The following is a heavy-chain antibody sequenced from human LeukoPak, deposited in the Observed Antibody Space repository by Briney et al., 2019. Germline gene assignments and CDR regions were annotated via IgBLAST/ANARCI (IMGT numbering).Heavy chain of an antibody. V-gene: IGHV4-4*09. J-gene: IGHJ6*03. CDR2: IYTNGST. CDR1: GGSISSYY. Sequence: SETLSLTCTVSGGSISSYYWSWIRQPPGKGLEWIGYIYTNGSTNYNPSLKSRVTISVDTSKNQFSLKLSSVTAADTAVYCCARRQGYSSSSGYYYYYMDVWGKGTTVTVSS. D-gene: IGHD6-6*01. CDR3: ARRQGYSSSSGYYYYYMDV.